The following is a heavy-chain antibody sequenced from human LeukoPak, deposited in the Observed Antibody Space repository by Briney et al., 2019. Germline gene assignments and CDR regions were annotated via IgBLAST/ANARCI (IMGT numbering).Heavy chain of an antibody. D-gene: IGHD3-16*01. J-gene: IGHJ3*02. CDR2: MSYSGST. CDR1: GGSITSSSYS. CDR3: ARDHDYDYVWGSYGGKNAFDI. Sequence: PSETLSLTCTVSGGSITSSSYSWGWIRQPLGKGLEWIASMSYSGSTYYNPSLKSRVTISVDTSKNQFSLKLTSVTAADTAVYSCARDHDYDYVWGSYGGKNAFDIWGQGTMVTVSS. V-gene: IGHV4-39*07.